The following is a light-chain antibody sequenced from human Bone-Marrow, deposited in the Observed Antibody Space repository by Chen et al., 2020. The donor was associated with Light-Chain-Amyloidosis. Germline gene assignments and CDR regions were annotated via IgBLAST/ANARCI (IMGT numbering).Light chain of an antibody. CDR3: QQYGTSPLT. J-gene: IGKJ4*01. Sequence: EVVLTQSPGTLSLSPGEGANLSCRASQTISSNYLTWYQQKFGQAPRLLIYGSSSRATGIPDRFTGSGSGTDFNLTINRLAPEDFAMYYCQQYGTSPLTFGGGTKVEIK. V-gene: IGKV3-20*01. CDR1: QTISSNY. CDR2: GSS.